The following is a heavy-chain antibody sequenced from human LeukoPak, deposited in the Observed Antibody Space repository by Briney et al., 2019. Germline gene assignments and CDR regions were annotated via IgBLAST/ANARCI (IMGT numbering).Heavy chain of an antibody. Sequence: GRSLRLSCAASGFTFSSYAMHWVRQAPGKGLEWVAVISYDGSNKYYAASVKGRFTISRDNSKNTLYLQMNSLRAEDTAVYYCAKDVDYNFWSGYSFDYWGQGTLVTVSS. D-gene: IGHD3-3*01. J-gene: IGHJ4*02. CDR2: ISYDGSNK. CDR1: GFTFSSYA. V-gene: IGHV3-30-3*01. CDR3: AKDVDYNFWSGYSFDY.